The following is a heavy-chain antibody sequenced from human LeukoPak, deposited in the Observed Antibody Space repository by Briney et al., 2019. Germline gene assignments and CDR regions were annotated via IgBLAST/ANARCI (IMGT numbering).Heavy chain of an antibody. D-gene: IGHD2-2*02. CDR1: GFTFSSYA. CDR2: ISGSGSST. V-gene: IGHV3-23*01. Sequence: GGSLRLSCAASGFTFSSYAMSWVRQAPGKGLEWVSVISGSGSSTYYADSVKGRFTISRDNSKNTLYLQMDSLRAEDTAVYYCAKSGCSSIRCYTGHWGQGTLVTVSS. J-gene: IGHJ4*02. CDR3: AKSGCSSIRCYTGH.